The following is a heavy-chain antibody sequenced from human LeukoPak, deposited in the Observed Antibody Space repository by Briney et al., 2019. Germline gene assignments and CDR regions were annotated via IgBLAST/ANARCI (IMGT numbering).Heavy chain of an antibody. D-gene: IGHD1-26*01. CDR3: ARAKIGGLGSFDC. CDR2: IWYDGSNK. CDR1: GFAFSTYW. Sequence: GGSLTLSCSASGFAFSTYWLAWVRQAPGKGLEWVADIWYDGSNKHYADSEKHRFTISRDNSKNTLDLQMNSLRDEDTAVCYCARAKIGGLGSFDCWGQGTLVTVSP. V-gene: IGHV3-33*08. J-gene: IGHJ4*02.